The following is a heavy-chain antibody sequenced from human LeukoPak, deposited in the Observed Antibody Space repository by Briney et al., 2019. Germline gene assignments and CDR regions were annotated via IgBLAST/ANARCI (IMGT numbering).Heavy chain of an antibody. CDR1: GFTFTSYS. CDR2: IISSSSYI. J-gene: IGHJ2*01. V-gene: IGHV3-21*01. D-gene: IGHD2-15*01. Sequence: PGGSLRLSCAASGFTFTSYSKNWGRQAPGKGLEWGSSIISSSSYIYYADSVKGRFTMSRDNAKNSLYLQMNSLRAEDTAVYYCARGRGAYCSGGSCSPKNWYFDLWGRGTLVTVSS. CDR3: ARGRGAYCSGGSCSPKNWYFDL.